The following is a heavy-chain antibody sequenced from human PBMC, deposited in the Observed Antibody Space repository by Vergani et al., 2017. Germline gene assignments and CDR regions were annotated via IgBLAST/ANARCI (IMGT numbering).Heavy chain of an antibody. V-gene: IGHV3-23*01. J-gene: IGHJ3*02. Sequence: EVQLLESGGDLVQPGGSLRLSCAASGFTFIMHAMSWVRQAPGKGLEWVSTLSASDRRTHYADSVKGRFTISRDNSKNTLFLHMNSLRLEDTAVYYCAKVGRSEVASTFGAFDIWGQGTMVTVSS. CDR3: AKVGRSEVASTFGAFDI. CDR1: GFTFIMHA. D-gene: IGHD6-19*01. CDR2: LSASDRRT.